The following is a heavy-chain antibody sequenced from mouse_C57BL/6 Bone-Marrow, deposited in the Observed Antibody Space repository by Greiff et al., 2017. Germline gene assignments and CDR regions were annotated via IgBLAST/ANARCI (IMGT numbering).Heavy chain of an antibody. D-gene: IGHD2-5*01. Sequence: VQLQQPGAELVKPGASVKMSCKASGYTFTSYWITWVKQRPGQGLEWIGDIYPGSGSTNYNEKFKSKATLTVDTSSSTAYMQLSSLTSEDSAVYYCEAYYSNYVSWFAYWGQGTLVTVSA. J-gene: IGHJ3*01. V-gene: IGHV1-55*01. CDR1: GYTFTSYW. CDR3: EAYYSNYVSWFAY. CDR2: IYPGSGST.